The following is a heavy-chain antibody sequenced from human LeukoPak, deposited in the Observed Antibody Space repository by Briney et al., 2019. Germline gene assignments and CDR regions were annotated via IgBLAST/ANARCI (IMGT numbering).Heavy chain of an antibody. Sequence: LTGGSLRLSCAASGFTFSSYEMNWVRQAPGKGLEWVSYISSSGSTIYYADSVKGRFTISRDNAKNSLYLQMNSLRAEDTAVYYCASGYSSSWYWNWFDPWGQGTLVTVSS. V-gene: IGHV3-48*03. J-gene: IGHJ5*02. D-gene: IGHD6-13*01. CDR3: ASGYSSSWYWNWFDP. CDR2: ISSSGSTI. CDR1: GFTFSSYE.